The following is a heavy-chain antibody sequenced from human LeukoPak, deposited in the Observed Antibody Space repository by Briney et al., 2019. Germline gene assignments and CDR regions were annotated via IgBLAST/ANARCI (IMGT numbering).Heavy chain of an antibody. CDR3: ARDNYDIWTGYLGLMDF. CDR1: GFTFSTYS. J-gene: IGHJ4*02. Sequence: KSGGSLRLSCAASGFTFSTYSMSWVRQAPGKGLEWVSSVSSGSSYIYYADSVKGRFTISRDNAKNSLYLQMNSLRAEDTAVYYCARDNYDIWTGYLGLMDFWGQGTLVTVSS. D-gene: IGHD3-9*01. CDR2: VSSGSSYI. V-gene: IGHV3-21*04.